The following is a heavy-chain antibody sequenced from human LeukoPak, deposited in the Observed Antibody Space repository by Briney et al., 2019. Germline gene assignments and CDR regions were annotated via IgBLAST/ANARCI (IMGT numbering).Heavy chain of an antibody. CDR2: MNPNSGNT. CDR1: GYTFTSYD. V-gene: IGHV1-8*01. J-gene: IGHJ5*02. D-gene: IGHD7-27*01. Sequence: EASVKVSCKASGYTFTSYDINWVRQATGQGLEWMGWMNPNSGNTNYAQKFQDRATMTTDTSTSTAYMELRSLRFDDTAVYYCARDFAWGSGGAPIDDNWLDPWGQGILVTVSS. CDR3: ARDFAWGSGGAPIDDNWLDP.